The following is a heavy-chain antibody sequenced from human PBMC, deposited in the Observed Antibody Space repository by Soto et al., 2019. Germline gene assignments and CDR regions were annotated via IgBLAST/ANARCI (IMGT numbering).Heavy chain of an antibody. D-gene: IGHD5-12*01. J-gene: IGHJ4*02. V-gene: IGHV4-31*03. Sequence: QVQLQESGPRLVKLSQTLSLTCTVSGGSITRGGYYWTWIRQHPGKGLEWIGYIYYSGSTYYNPSLKSRLTMSVDTSKNQFSLKLSSMTAADTAVYYCARVDSGGYAYFDYWGQGTLVTVSS. CDR1: GGSITRGGYY. CDR2: IYYSGST. CDR3: ARVDSGGYAYFDY.